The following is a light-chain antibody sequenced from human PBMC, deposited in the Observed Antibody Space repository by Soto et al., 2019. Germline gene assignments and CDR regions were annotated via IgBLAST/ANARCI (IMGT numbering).Light chain of an antibody. V-gene: IGKV3-20*01. J-gene: IGKJ3*01. Sequence: EIVLTQSPGTLSLSPGERATLSCRASQSVSSNYLAWYQQKPGQAPGLLVYSASTRATGVPDRFSGSGSGTDFTLTISRLEPEDFATYYCQQYNSYSLLFTFGPGTKVDIK. CDR3: QQYNSYSLLFT. CDR1: QSVSSNY. CDR2: SAS.